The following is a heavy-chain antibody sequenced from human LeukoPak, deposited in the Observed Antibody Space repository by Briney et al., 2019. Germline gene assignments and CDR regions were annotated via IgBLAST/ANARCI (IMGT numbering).Heavy chain of an antibody. Sequence: GGSLRLSCAASGFTFSSYSMNWVRQAPGKGLEWVSSISSSSSYIYYADSVKGRFTISRDNAKNSLYLQMNSLRAEDTAVYYCARDHKKTYYCGSGSYPSGYWGQGTLVTVSS. CDR3: ARDHKKTYYCGSGSYPSGY. V-gene: IGHV3-21*01. D-gene: IGHD3-10*01. J-gene: IGHJ4*02. CDR1: GFTFSSYS. CDR2: ISSSSSYI.